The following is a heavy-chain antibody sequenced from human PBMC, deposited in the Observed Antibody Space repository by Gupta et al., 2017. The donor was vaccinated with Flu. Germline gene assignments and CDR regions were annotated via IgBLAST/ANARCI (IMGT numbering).Heavy chain of an antibody. D-gene: IGHD3-10*01. Sequence: ATFTSSSYYWSWIRQSPGEGLEWIGYVHLSGGTYYDPSLQGRVVISMDTSKSHFYLEVSSMTAADTAVYYCARRGTYFFDYWGQGVPVTVSS. CDR3: ARRGTYFFDY. CDR1: ATFTSSSYY. CDR2: VHLSGGT. J-gene: IGHJ4*02. V-gene: IGHV4-31*02.